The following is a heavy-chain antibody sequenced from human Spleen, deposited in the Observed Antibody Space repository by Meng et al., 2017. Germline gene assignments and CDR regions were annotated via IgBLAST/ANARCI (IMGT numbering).Heavy chain of an antibody. CDR2: INPNSGAT. V-gene: IGHV1-2*06. CDR3: ARVYGDYVLDY. D-gene: IGHD4-17*01. Sequence: QVQRSQAGPEVKKSGASVKVSCNASGYTFAAYWIQWVRQAPGQGLEWMGRINPNSGATNYAQKFQGRVTMTRDTSISTGYMELSRLRPDDTAVYYCARVYGDYVLDYWGQGTLVTVSS. CDR1: GYTFAAYW. J-gene: IGHJ4*02.